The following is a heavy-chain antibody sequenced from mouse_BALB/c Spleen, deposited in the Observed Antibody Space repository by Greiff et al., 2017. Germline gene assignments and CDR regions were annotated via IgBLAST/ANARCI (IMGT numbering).Heavy chain of an antibody. CDR3: ARWGDGYGFAY. V-gene: IGHV1-14*01. J-gene: IGHJ3*01. CDR2: INPYNDGT. Sequence: EVQLQQSGPELVKPGASVKMSCKASGYTFTSYVMHWVKQKPGQGLEWIGYINPYNDGTKYNEKFKGKATLTSDKSSSTAYMERSSLTSEDSAVYDCARWGDGYGFAYWGQGTLVTVSA. CDR1: GYTFTSYV. D-gene: IGHD2-3*01.